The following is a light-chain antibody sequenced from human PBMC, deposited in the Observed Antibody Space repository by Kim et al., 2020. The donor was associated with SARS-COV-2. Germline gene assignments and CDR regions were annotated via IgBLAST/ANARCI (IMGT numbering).Light chain of an antibody. V-gene: IGLV1-47*01. CDR2: RNN. J-gene: IGLJ1*01. CDR3: QSYDSSLSV. CDR1: SCNIGSNY. Sequence: QSVLTQPPSASGTPGQRVTISCSGSSCNIGSNYVYWYQQLPGTAPKLLIYRNNQRPSGVPYRFSGSKSGTSASLAITGLQAEDEADYYCQSYDSSLSVFGAGTKVTVL.